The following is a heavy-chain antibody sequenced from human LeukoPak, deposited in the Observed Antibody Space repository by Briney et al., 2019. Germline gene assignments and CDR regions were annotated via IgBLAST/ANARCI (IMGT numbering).Heavy chain of an antibody. CDR1: GFTFISYG. J-gene: IGHJ6*03. CDR3: AKGGGYEAQYYYYYLDV. CDR2: IRYDGSNK. V-gene: IGHV3-30*02. Sequence: GGSLRLSCAASGFTFISYGMHWVRQAPGKGLEWVAFIRYDGSNKYYADSVKGRFTISRDNSKNTLYLQMAEDTAVYYCAKGGGYEAQYYYYYLDVWGKGTTVTISS. D-gene: IGHD5-12*01.